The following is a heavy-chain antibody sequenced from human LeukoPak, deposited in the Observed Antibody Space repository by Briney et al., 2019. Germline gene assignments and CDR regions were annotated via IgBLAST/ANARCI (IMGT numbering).Heavy chain of an antibody. Sequence: PGGSLRLSCAASGFMFSSYEMNWVRQAPGKGREWVSYISSSGSTIYYADSVKGRFTISRDNAKNSLYLQMNSLRAEDTAVYYCARVVVRGVLILRYWGQGTLVTVSS. J-gene: IGHJ4*02. CDR1: GFMFSSYE. D-gene: IGHD3-10*01. CDR3: ARVVVRGVLILRY. V-gene: IGHV3-48*03. CDR2: ISSSGSTI.